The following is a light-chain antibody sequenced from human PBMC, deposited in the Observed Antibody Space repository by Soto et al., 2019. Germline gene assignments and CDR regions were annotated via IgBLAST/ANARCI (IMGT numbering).Light chain of an antibody. CDR1: QSISSW. CDR2: EAS. J-gene: IGKJ1*01. V-gene: IGKV1-5*03. CDR3: QQYSSYSRT. Sequence: EIQMTQSPSTLSASVGERVTITCRASQSISSWLAWYQQKPGKAPKILIYEASSLESGVPSRFSGSGSGTDFTLTISSLQPDDFATYYCQQYSSYSRTFGQGTKVEIK.